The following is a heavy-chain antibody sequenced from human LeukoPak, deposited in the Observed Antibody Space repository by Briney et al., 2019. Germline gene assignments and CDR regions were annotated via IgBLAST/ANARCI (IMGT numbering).Heavy chain of an antibody. J-gene: IGHJ4*02. D-gene: IGHD6-13*01. Sequence: GGSLRLSCAASGFTFSSYAMSWVRQAPGKGLEWVSAISGSGGSTYYADSVKGRFTISRDNSKNTLYLQMNSPRAEDTAVYYCASKGGIAAAGTPNAGFDYWGQGTLVTVSS. CDR2: ISGSGGST. V-gene: IGHV3-23*01. CDR1: GFTFSSYA. CDR3: ASKGGIAAAGTPNAGFDY.